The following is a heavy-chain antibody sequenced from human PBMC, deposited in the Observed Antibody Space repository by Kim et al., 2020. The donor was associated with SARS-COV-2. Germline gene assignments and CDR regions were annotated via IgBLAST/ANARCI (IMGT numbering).Heavy chain of an antibody. V-gene: IGHV6-1*01. D-gene: IGHD6-6*01. CDR3: ARSSARRFDY. CDR2: YN. J-gene: IGHJ4*02. Sequence: YNDYALSVKSRITINPGTSKNQFSLQLNSVTPEDTAVYYCARSSARRFDYWGQGTLVTVSS.